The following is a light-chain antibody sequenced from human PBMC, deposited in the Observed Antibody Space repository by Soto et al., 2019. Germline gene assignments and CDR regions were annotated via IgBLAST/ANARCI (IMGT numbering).Light chain of an antibody. J-gene: IGLJ1*01. CDR3: QSYDSRLSGYV. CDR1: SSNIGPTYD. V-gene: IGLV1-40*01. Sequence: QSVLTQPPSVSGAPGQRVTISCTGSSSNIGPTYDVHWYQQLPGTAPKLLIYANTNRPSGVPDRFSGSKSGTSASLAITGLQAEDEADYFCQSYDSRLSGYVFGTGTTLTVL. CDR2: ANT.